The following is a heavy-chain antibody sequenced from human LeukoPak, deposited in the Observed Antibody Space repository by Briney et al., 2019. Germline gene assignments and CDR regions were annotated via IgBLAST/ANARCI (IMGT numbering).Heavy chain of an antibody. CDR3: ARAPITMVRGVRRGDNWFDP. Sequence: GASVKVSCKASGYTFTSYAMHWVRQAPGQRLEWMGWINAGNGNTKYSQKFQGRVTITRDTSASTAYMELSSLRSEDTAVYYCARAPITMVRGVRRGDNWFDPWGQGTLVTVSS. CDR1: GYTFTSYA. J-gene: IGHJ5*02. CDR2: INAGNGNT. V-gene: IGHV1-3*01. D-gene: IGHD3-10*01.